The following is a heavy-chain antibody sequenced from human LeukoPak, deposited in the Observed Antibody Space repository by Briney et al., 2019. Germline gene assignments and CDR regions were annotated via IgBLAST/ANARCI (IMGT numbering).Heavy chain of an antibody. Sequence: PGESLRISCKGSGYTFTNHWISWVRQMPGKGLEWMGKIDPSDSYTNYSPSFQGHVTISADKSISTAYLQWSSLKASDTAMYYCARRTFYCGGDCYRIWGQGTMVTVSS. J-gene: IGHJ3*02. D-gene: IGHD2-21*02. CDR1: GYTFTNHW. V-gene: IGHV5-10-1*01. CDR2: IDPSDSYT. CDR3: ARRTFYCGGDCYRI.